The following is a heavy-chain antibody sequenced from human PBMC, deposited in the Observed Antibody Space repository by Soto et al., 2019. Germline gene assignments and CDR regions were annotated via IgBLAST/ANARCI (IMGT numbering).Heavy chain of an antibody. CDR1: GFTFSSYY. V-gene: IGHV3-21*01. CDR2: ISSSSSYI. D-gene: IGHD3-16*01. J-gene: IGHJ6*02. Sequence: GGSLRLSCAASGFTFSSYYMNWVRQAPGKELEWVSSISSSSSYIYYADSVKGRFTISRDNAKNSLYLQMNSLTAEDTAVYYCAREGFRAVMSYYGMDVWGQGTTVTVSS. CDR3: AREGFRAVMSYYGMDV.